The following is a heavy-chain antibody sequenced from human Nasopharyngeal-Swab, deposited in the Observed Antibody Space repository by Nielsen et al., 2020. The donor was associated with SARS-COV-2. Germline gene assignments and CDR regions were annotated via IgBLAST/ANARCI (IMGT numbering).Heavy chain of an antibody. CDR3: ARDQRGPIVVKAFDI. CDR1: GGSISSGSYY. D-gene: IGHD3-22*01. J-gene: IGHJ3*02. CDR2: IYYSGST. Sequence: LRLSCTVSGGSISSGSYYWSWIRQPAGKGLEWIGYIYYSGSTYYNPSLKSRVTISVDTSKNQFSLKLSSVTAADTAVYYCARDQRGPIVVKAFDIWGQGTMVTVSS. V-gene: IGHV4-31*03.